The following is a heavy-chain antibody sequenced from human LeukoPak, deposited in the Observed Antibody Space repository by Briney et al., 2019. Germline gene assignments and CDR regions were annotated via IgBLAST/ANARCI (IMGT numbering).Heavy chain of an antibody. CDR2: IYHSGST. J-gene: IGHJ4*02. CDR3: ASRDSSVAGQYFDH. Sequence: PSETLSLTCAVYGGSFSGYYWSWIRQPPGKGLEWIGEIYHSGSTNYNPSLKSRVTISIDKSKNQFSLRLSSVTAADTAVYYCASRDSSVAGQYFDHWGQGTLVTVSS. V-gene: IGHV4-34*01. D-gene: IGHD6-19*01. CDR1: GGSFSGYY.